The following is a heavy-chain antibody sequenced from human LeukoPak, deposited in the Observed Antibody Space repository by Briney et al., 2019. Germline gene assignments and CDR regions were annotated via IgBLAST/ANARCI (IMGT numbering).Heavy chain of an antibody. D-gene: IGHD6-19*01. Sequence: GGSLRLSCAASGFTFSSYQMTWVRQAPGKGLQWVSYITSTGTTIHYADSVKGRFTISRDNANNSLFLQMSSLRAEDTAVCYCARIYSSGRGNDALDIWGQGTMVSVSS. CDR3: ARIYSSGRGNDALDI. V-gene: IGHV3-48*03. CDR2: ITSTGTTI. CDR1: GFTFSSYQ. J-gene: IGHJ3*02.